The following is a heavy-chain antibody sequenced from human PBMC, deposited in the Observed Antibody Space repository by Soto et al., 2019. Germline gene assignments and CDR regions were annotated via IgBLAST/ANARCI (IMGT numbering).Heavy chain of an antibody. D-gene: IGHD1-26*01. V-gene: IGHV3-23*01. CDR1: GFTFSSYA. Sequence: EVQLLESGGGLVQPGGSLRLSCAASGFTFSSYAMSWVRQAPGKGLEWVSAISGSGGSTYYADSVRGRFTISRDNSKNTLYLQMNSLRAEDTAVYYCAKGGSYQLYYFDYWGQGTLVTVSS. J-gene: IGHJ4*02. CDR2: ISGSGGST. CDR3: AKGGSYQLYYFDY.